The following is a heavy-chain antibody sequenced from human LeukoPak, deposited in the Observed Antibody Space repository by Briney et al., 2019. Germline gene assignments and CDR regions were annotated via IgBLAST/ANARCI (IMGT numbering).Heavy chain of an antibody. Sequence: GGSLRLSCAASGFIFSSYWMTWVRQAPGKGLEWVANIKQGGSEKYYVDSVKGRFTISRDNAKNSLYLQTNSLRAEDTAVYYCARVRGDYHFDYWGQGTLVTVSS. CDR1: GFIFSSYW. CDR3: ARVRGDYHFDY. J-gene: IGHJ4*02. V-gene: IGHV3-7*04. CDR2: IKQGGSEK. D-gene: IGHD4-17*01.